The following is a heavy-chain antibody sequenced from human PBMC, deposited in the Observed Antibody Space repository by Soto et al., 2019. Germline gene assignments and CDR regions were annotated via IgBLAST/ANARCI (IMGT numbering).Heavy chain of an antibody. D-gene: IGHD3-16*01. CDR1: GFTFSSYA. CDR3: ARARGSPGGRTVFDY. CDR2: ISYDGSNK. Sequence: QVQLVESGGGVVQPGRSLRLSCAASGFTFSSYAMHWVRQAPGKGLEWVAVISYDGSNKYYADSVKGRFTISRDNSKNTLYLQMNSLRAEVTAVYYCARARGSPGGRTVFDYWGQGTLVTVSS. J-gene: IGHJ4*02. V-gene: IGHV3-30-3*01.